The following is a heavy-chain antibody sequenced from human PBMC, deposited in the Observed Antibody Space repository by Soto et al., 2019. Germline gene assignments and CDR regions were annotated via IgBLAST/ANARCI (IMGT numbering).Heavy chain of an antibody. CDR1: GFTFSSYW. CDR3: ARDRVDNWSYVRWFDP. J-gene: IGHJ5*02. CDR2: IKQDGSEK. D-gene: IGHD1-7*01. V-gene: IGHV3-7*03. Sequence: PGGSLRLSCAASGFTFSSYWMSWVRQAPGKGLEWVANIKQDGSEKYYVDSVKGRFTISRDNAKNSLYLQMNSLRAEDTAVYYCARDRVDNWSYVRWFDPWGQGTLVTV.